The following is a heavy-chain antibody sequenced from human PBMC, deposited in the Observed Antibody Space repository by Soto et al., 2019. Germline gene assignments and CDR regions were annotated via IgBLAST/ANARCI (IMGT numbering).Heavy chain of an antibody. CDR3: AIDSGYYGSGSSYLTYYYYVIDF. J-gene: IGHJ6*02. Sequence: SLRLSCAASGFTFSSYAMHWVRQAPGKGLEWVAVISYDGSNKYYADSVKGGLTISRDNSKNTLYLQMNRLRAQETAAYYCAIDSGYYGSGSSYLTYYYYVIDFWGQGTPVAVYS. D-gene: IGHD3-10*01. V-gene: IGHV3-30-3*01. CDR1: GFTFSSYA. CDR2: ISYDGSNK.